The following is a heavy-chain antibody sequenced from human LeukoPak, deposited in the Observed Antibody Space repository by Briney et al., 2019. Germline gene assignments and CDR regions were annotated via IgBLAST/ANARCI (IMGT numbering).Heavy chain of an antibody. CDR1: GGSISSGGYS. CDR2: IYHSGST. CDR3: ARGVEYFDY. J-gene: IGHJ4*02. Sequence: SQTLSLTCAVSGGSISSGGYSWSWIRQPPGKGLEWIGYIYHSGSTYYNPSLKSRVTISVDRSKNQFSLKLSSVTAADTAVYYCARGVEYFDYRGQGTLVTVSS. V-gene: IGHV4-30-2*01. D-gene: IGHD3-3*01.